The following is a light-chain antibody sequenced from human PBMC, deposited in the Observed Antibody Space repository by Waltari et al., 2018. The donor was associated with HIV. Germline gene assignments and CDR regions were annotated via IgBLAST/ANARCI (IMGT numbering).Light chain of an antibody. J-gene: IGLJ2*01. CDR3: QSFDRLSALPI. V-gene: IGLV1-40*01. CDR2: THT. CDR1: RSTNFGTTYD. Sequence: QSALTQPPSVSGAPGQRVTISCTGLRSTNFGTTYDVHWYQHVPGTRPSLIISTHTTRPSCVPDRFSASKSGTSASLALLVLQAEDEAAYYCQSFDRLSALPIFGGATRLTV.